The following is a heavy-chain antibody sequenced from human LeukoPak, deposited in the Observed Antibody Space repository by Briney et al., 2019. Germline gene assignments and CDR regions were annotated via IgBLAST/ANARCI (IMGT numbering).Heavy chain of an antibody. J-gene: IGHJ3*02. CDR3: ARARYVNSFYAFDI. D-gene: IGHD3-9*01. CDR1: GGSISSYY. Sequence: PSETLSLTCTVSGGSISSYYWSWIRLPPGKGLEWIGYLSKSGNTNYSPSLKSRVTIFGDTSKNQFFLKLSSVTAADAAVYYCARARYVNSFYAFDIWGQGTLVTVSS. CDR2: LSKSGNT. V-gene: IGHV4-59*01.